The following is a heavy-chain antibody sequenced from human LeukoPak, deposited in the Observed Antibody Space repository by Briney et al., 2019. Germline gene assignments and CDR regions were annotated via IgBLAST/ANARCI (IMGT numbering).Heavy chain of an antibody. Sequence: GASVKVSCKASGYTFTSYDINWVRQATGQGLEWMGWMNPNSGNTGYAQKFQGRVTMTRNTSISTAYMELSSLRSEDTAVYYCARGGCTWAMYYDFWSGYYKDYYYMDVWGKGTTVSVSS. CDR3: ARGGCTWAMYYDFWSGYYKDYYYMDV. CDR2: MNPNSGNT. CDR1: GYTFTSYD. J-gene: IGHJ6*03. V-gene: IGHV1-8*01. D-gene: IGHD3-3*01.